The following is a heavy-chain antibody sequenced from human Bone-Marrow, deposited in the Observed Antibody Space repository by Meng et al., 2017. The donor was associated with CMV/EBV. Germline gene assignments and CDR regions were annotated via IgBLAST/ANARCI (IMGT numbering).Heavy chain of an antibody. CDR1: GFTFSSYS. J-gene: IGHJ4*02. Sequence: GESLKISCAASGFTFSSYSMNWVRQAPGKGLECVSSISSSSSYIYYADSVKGRFTISRDNAKNSLYLQMNSLRAEDTAVYYCARALQAYPTGYSSGWYPGYWGQGTLVTVSS. CDR2: ISSSSSYI. V-gene: IGHV3-21*01. D-gene: IGHD6-19*01. CDR3: ARALQAYPTGYSSGWYPGY.